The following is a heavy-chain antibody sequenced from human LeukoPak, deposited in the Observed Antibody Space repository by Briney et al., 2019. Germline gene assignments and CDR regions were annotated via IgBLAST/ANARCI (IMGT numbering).Heavy chain of an antibody. J-gene: IGHJ1*01. CDR1: GFTFSSHW. CDR3: ARDLFFSDAGYSSGWRAEYFHH. D-gene: IGHD6-19*01. V-gene: IGHV3-74*01. Sequence: GWSLRLSCAASGFTFSSHWMHWVRQAPGKGLVWVSRISTGSTTGYADSVKGRFTVSRDNAKNTLNLQMNSLRAEDTAVYYCARDLFFSDAGYSSGWRAEYFHHWGQGTLVTVSS. CDR2: ISTGSTT.